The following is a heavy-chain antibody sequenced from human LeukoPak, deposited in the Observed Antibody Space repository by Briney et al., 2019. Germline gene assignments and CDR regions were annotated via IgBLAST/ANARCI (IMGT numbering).Heavy chain of an antibody. J-gene: IGHJ4*02. CDR1: GDSVSSNTAA. CDR3: ARALGSNSDY. D-gene: IGHD1-26*01. V-gene: IGHV6-1*01. Sequence: SQTLSLTCAISGDSVSSNTAAWNWIRQSPSRGLEWLGRTYYRSKWYNNYAVSVKSRISINPDTSKNQFSLQLKSVTPEDTAVYYCARALGSNSDYWGQGTLVTVSS. CDR2: TYYRSKWYN.